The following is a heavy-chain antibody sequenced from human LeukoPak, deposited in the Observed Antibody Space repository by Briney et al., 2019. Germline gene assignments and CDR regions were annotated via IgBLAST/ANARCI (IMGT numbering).Heavy chain of an antibody. D-gene: IGHD6-6*01. Sequence: GGSLRLSCAASGFTYSNYWMTWVRQAPRKGLEWVAIINQDGTVIYYADSVKGRFASSRDNGKNSLYIQMNSLRAEDTALYYCARIGYSSSSLDYWGQGTLVTVHS. CDR1: GFTYSNYW. CDR2: INQDGTVI. V-gene: IGHV3-7*01. J-gene: IGHJ4*02. CDR3: ARIGYSSSSLDY.